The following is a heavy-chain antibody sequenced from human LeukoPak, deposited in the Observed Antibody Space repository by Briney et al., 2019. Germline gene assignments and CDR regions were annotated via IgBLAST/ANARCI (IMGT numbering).Heavy chain of an antibody. CDR3: AKDTRKDILTGYYIGIDY. V-gene: IGHV3-23*01. CDR2: ISGSGDTT. CDR1: GFTFSSYA. D-gene: IGHD3-9*01. Sequence: GGSLRLSCAASGFTFSSYAMSWVRQAPGKGLEWVSAISGSGDTTYYTDSVKGRFTISRDNSKNTLYLQMNSLRAEDTAVYYCAKDTRKDILTGYYIGIDYWGQGTLVAVSS. J-gene: IGHJ4*02.